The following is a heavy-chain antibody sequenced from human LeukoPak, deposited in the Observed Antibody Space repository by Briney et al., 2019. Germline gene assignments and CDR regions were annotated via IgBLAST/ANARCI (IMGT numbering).Heavy chain of an antibody. J-gene: IGHJ4*02. CDR3: ATDRVTMTTVTPTLA. CDR2: FDPEDGET. Sequence: ASVKVSCKVSGYTLTELSMHWVRQAPGKGLEWMEGFDPEDGETIYAQKFQGRVTMTEDTSTDTAYMELSSLRSEDTAVYYCATDRVTMTTVTPTLAWGQGTLVTVSS. D-gene: IGHD4-17*01. V-gene: IGHV1-24*01. CDR1: GYTLTELS.